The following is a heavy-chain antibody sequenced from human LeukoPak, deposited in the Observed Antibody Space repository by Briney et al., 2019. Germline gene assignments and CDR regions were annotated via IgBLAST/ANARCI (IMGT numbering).Heavy chain of an antibody. J-gene: IGHJ6*03. V-gene: IGHV4-61*02. CDR2: IYTSGST. CDR3: ARGVTVTIIYYYYYMDV. CDR1: GGSISSGSYY. D-gene: IGHD4-17*01. Sequence: SETLSLTCTVSGGSISSGSYYWSWIRQPAGKGLEWIGRIYTSGSTNHNPSLKSRVTISVDTSKNQFSLKLSSVTAADTAVYYCARGVTVTIIYYYYYMDVWGKGTTVTVSS.